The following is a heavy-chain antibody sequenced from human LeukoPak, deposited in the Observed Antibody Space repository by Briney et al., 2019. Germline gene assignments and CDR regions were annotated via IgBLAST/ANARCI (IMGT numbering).Heavy chain of an antibody. CDR2: IYYSGST. CDR3: ARRNKGLADV. J-gene: IGHJ6*02. D-gene: IGHD1-14*01. CDR1: GGSISSYY. V-gene: IGHV4-59*01. Sequence: SETLSLTCTVSGGSISSYYWSWIRQPPGKGLEWIGYIYYSGSTNYNPSLKSRVTISVDTSKNQFSLKLSSVTAADTAVYYCARRNKGLADVRGQGTTVIVSS.